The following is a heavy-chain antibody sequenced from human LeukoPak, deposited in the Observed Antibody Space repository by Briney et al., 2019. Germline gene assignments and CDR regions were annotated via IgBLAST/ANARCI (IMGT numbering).Heavy chain of an antibody. CDR2: ISSSSSYI. Sequence: GGSLRLSCAASGFTFSSYSMNCVRQAPGKGLEWVSSISSSSSYIYYAASVKGRFTISRDNAKNSLYLQMNSLRAEDTAVYYCARDPVAVAYAFDIWGQGTMVTVSS. J-gene: IGHJ3*02. CDR3: ARDPVAVAYAFDI. CDR1: GFTFSSYS. D-gene: IGHD6-19*01. V-gene: IGHV3-21*01.